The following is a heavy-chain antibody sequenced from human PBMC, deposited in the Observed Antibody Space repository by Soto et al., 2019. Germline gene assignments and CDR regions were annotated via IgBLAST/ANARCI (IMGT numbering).Heavy chain of an antibody. Sequence: SVKVSCKASGGTFSSYAISWVRQAPGQGLEWMGGIIPIFGTANYAQKFQGRVTITADESTSTAYMELSSLRSEDTAVYYCARGDYYDSSGYPRYYYYGMDVWGQGTTGTVSS. CDR1: GGTFSSYA. CDR2: IIPIFGTA. CDR3: ARGDYYDSSGYPRYYYYGMDV. V-gene: IGHV1-69*13. D-gene: IGHD3-22*01. J-gene: IGHJ6*02.